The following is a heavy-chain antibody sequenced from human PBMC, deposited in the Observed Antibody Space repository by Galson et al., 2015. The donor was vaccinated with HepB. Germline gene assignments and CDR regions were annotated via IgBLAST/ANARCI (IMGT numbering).Heavy chain of an antibody. CDR1: GFTINDQY. V-gene: IGHV3-11*01. J-gene: IGHJ6*03. Sequence: SLRLSCAASGFTINDQYMSWLRQAPGKGLEWVSYISGSDTTIYYVDSVQGRFTISRDNARNSLYLQMNSLRAEDTAVYYCARVERIRACDFWSGYSYYYYMDVWCKGTSVTVSS. D-gene: IGHD3-3*01. CDR3: ARVERIRACDFWSGYSYYYYMDV. CDR2: ISGSDTTI.